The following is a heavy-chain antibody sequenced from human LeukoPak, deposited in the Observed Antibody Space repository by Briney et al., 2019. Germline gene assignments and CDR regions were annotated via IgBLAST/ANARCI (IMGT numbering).Heavy chain of an antibody. V-gene: IGHV3-21*01. CDR1: GFTFSRYW. J-gene: IGHJ4*02. CDR3: ARALSYSYGSMDF. Sequence: PGGSLRLSCAASGFTFSRYWMHWVRQAPGKGLEWVSSISSGSKYIYNADSVKGRFTISRDNAKNSLYLQMNSLRAEDTAVYYCARALSYSYGSMDFWGQGTLVIVSS. D-gene: IGHD5-18*01. CDR2: ISSGSKYI.